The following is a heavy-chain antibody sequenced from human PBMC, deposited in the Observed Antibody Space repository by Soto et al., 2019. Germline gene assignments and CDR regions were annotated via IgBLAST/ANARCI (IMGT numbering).Heavy chain of an antibody. CDR3: ARDVDTAMVGAFDY. V-gene: IGHV4-31*03. D-gene: IGHD5-18*01. J-gene: IGHJ4*02. CDR2: IYYSGST. CDR1: GGSISSGGYY. Sequence: PSETLSLTCTVSGGSISSGGYYWSWIRQHPGKGLEWIGYIYYSGSTYYNPSLKSRVTISVDTSKNQFSLKLSSVTAADTAVYYCARDVDTAMVGAFDYWGQGTLVTVSS.